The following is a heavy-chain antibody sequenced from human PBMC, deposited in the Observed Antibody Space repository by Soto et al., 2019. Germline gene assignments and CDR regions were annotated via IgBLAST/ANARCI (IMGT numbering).Heavy chain of an antibody. CDR1: GGSITSGGYS. CDR3: ARDYYGMDV. J-gene: IGHJ6*02. V-gene: IGHV4-30-2*06. CDR2: TYQSGSA. Sequence: QLQLQESGSGLVKPSQTLSLTCTVSGGSITSGGYSWTWIRQSPGKGLAWIGYTYQSGSAYYNPSLKSRGTISVYRSNNQFSLNLTSVTAADTAVYYCARDYYGMDVWGQGTTVTVSS.